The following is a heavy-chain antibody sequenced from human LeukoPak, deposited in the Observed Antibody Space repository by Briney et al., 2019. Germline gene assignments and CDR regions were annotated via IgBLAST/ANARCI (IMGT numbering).Heavy chain of an antibody. CDR2: ISGSTGST. CDR3: AKGLSSYYGSGSKY. Sequence: GGSLRLSCAASGFTVSNFYMSWVRQASGRGLEWVSAISGSTGSTYYADSVKGRFTISRDNSKNTLYLQMNSLRVEDTAVYYCAKGLSSYYGSGSKYWGQGTLVTVSS. J-gene: IGHJ4*02. V-gene: IGHV3-23*01. CDR1: GFTVSNFY. D-gene: IGHD3-10*01.